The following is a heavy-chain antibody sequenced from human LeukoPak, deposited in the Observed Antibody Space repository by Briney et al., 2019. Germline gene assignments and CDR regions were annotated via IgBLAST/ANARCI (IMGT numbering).Heavy chain of an antibody. D-gene: IGHD3-22*01. J-gene: IGHJ4*02. CDR3: ARVGYYDSSGYYTY. CDR2: IKQDGSEK. Sequence: GGSLRLSCAASGFTFSSYWMSWVRQAPGKGLEWVANIKQDGSEKYYVDSVKGRFTISRDNAKNSPYLQMNSLRAEDTAVYYCARVGYYDSSGYYTYWGQGTLVTVSS. CDR1: GFTFSSYW. V-gene: IGHV3-7*01.